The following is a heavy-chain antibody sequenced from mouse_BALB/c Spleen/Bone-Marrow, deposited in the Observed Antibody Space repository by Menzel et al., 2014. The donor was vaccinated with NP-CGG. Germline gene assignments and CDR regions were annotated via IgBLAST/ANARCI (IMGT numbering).Heavy chain of an antibody. D-gene: IGHD2-1*01. Sequence: VQLVESGPGLVAPSQSLSITCTVSGFSLSRYSVHWVRQPPGKGLEWLGMIWGGGSTDYNSALKSRLSISKDNSKSQVFLEMNSLQTDDTAMYYCARNLLYGNPYYYANDYWGQRSSVTVPS. CDR2: IWGGGST. CDR1: GFSLSRYS. J-gene: IGHJ4*01. CDR3: ARNLLYGNPYYYANDY. V-gene: IGHV2-6-4*01.